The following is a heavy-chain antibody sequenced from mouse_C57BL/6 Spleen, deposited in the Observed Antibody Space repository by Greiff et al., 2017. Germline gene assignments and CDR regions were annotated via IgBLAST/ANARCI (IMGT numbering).Heavy chain of an antibody. CDR3: AREKNYYGSSYVGWYFDV. J-gene: IGHJ1*03. Sequence: QVQLQQSGAELVKPGASVKISCKASGYAFSSYWMNWVKQRPGKGLEWIGQIYPGDGDTNYNGKFKGKATLTADKSSSTAYMQLSSLTSEDSAVYFCAREKNYYGSSYVGWYFDVWGTGTTVTVSS. CDR1: GYAFSSYW. V-gene: IGHV1-80*01. CDR2: IYPGDGDT. D-gene: IGHD1-1*01.